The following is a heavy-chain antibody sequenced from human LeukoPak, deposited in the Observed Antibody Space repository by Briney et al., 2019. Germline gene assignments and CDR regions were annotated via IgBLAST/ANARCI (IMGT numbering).Heavy chain of an antibody. D-gene: IGHD2-2*02. Sequence: SETLSLTCAVYGVSFSGYYWSWIRQPPGKGLEWIGEINHSGSTNYNPSLKSRVTISVDTSKNQFSLKLSSVTAADTAVYYCAREEGCSSTSCYTVYWGQGTLVTVSS. J-gene: IGHJ4*02. CDR3: AREEGCSSTSCYTVY. CDR1: GVSFSGYY. V-gene: IGHV4-34*01. CDR2: INHSGST.